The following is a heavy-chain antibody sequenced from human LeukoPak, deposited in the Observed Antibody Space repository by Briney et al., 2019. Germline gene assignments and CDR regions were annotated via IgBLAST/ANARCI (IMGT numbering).Heavy chain of an antibody. CDR1: GGSISSSSYY. CDR2: IYYSGST. Sequence: SETLSLTCTVSGGSISSSSYYWGWIRQPPGKGLEWIGSIYYSGSTYYNPSLKSRVTISVDTSKNQFSLKLSSVTAADTAVYYCASLKTGGGSYRYWFDPWGQGALLTVSS. J-gene: IGHJ5*02. V-gene: IGHV4-39*07. D-gene: IGHD3-16*02. CDR3: ASLKTGGGSYRYWFDP.